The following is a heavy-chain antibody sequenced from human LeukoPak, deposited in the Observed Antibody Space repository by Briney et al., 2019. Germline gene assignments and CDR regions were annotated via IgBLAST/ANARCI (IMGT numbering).Heavy chain of an antibody. D-gene: IGHD2-21*02. CDR3: AKTASGVTDSYFDY. V-gene: IGHV3-23*01. J-gene: IGHJ4*02. CDR2: ISGVDGTT. CDR1: GFTFSAYA. Sequence: GGSLRLSCAASGFTFSAYAMSWVRQAPGKGLEWVSAISGVDGTTYYADSVKGRFTISRDNSMNTPYLQMNSLRAEDTAAYYCAKTASGVTDSYFDYWGQGPWSPSPQ.